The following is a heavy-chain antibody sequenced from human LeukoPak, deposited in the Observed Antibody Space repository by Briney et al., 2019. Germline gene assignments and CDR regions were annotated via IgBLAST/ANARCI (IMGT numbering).Heavy chain of an antibody. V-gene: IGHV1-18*01. CDR2: ISTYNGNA. D-gene: IGHD2-15*01. CDR1: AYTFTTYG. CDR3: VRGDLLAVVPY. Sequence: ASVKVSCKASAYTFTTYGFTWVRQAPGQSFEWMGWISTYNGNAKYAQKFRGRVTLTTDTSTATAYMELRSLISDDTAVYYCVRGDLLAVVPYWGQGTLVTVSS. J-gene: IGHJ4*02.